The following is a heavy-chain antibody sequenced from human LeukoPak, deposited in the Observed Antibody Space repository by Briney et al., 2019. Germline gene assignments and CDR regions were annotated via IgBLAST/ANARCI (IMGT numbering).Heavy chain of an antibody. CDR3: ARDAVGYYGSGSYPNWFDP. V-gene: IGHV3-21*01. J-gene: IGHJ5*02. D-gene: IGHD3-10*01. CDR2: ISSSSSYI. CDR1: GFTFSSYS. Sequence: GRSLRLSCAASGFTFSSYSMNWVRQAPGKGLEWVSSISSSSSYIYYADSVKGRFTISRDNAKNSLYLQMNSLRAEDTAVYYCARDAVGYYGSGSYPNWFDPWGRGTLVTVSS.